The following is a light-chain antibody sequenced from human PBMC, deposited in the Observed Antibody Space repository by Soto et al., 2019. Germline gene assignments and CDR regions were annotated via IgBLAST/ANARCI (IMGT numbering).Light chain of an antibody. CDR1: QTVFTGSNNKNY. CDR3: HQYFTLPS. V-gene: IGKV4-1*01. CDR2: WAT. Sequence: IVMTQSPASLTVSLGERATINCKSSQTVFTGSNNKNYLAWYQHKPGQAPKLLMYWATARESGVPDRFRGSGFGTESTLTITSVQAEDVAVYYCHQYFTLPSFGGGTKVEI. J-gene: IGKJ4*01.